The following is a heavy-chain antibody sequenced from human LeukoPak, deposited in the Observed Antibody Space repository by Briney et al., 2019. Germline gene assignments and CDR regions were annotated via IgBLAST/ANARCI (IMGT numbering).Heavy chain of an antibody. CDR3: ARESIAVAGAPFDY. CDR2: ISSGSTI. Sequence: GSLRLSCAASGFTFSSYEMNWVRQAPGKGLEWVSYISSGSTIYNADSVKGRFTISRDNAKNSLYLQMNSLRAEDTAVYYCARESIAVAGAPFDYWGQGTLVTVSS. J-gene: IGHJ4*02. D-gene: IGHD6-19*01. CDR1: GFTFSSYE. V-gene: IGHV3-48*03.